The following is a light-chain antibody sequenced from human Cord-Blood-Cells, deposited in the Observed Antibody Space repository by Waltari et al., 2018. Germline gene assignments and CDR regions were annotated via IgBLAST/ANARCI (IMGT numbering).Light chain of an antibody. Sequence: EIALTQSPGTLSLSPGERATLSCRARQSVSSSYLAWYQQKPCQPPRLLIYGASSRATGIPDRFSGSGSGTDFTLTISRLEPEDFAVYYCQQYGSSPYTLGQGTKLEIK. CDR3: QQYGSSPYT. V-gene: IGKV3-20*01. CDR1: QSVSSSY. CDR2: GAS. J-gene: IGKJ2*01.